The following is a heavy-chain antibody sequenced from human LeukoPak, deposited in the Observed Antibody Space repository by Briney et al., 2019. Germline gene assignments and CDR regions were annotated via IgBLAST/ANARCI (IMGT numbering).Heavy chain of an antibody. CDR3: ARDRRDGYNPNDY. CDR1: GYTFTSYG. Sequence: ASVKVSCKASGYTFTSYGIRWVRQAPGQGLAWMGWISAHNGNTNYAQKLQGRVTMTTDTSTSTAYMELRSLRSDDTAVYYCARDRRDGYNPNDYWGQGTLVTVSS. V-gene: IGHV1-18*01. CDR2: ISAHNGNT. D-gene: IGHD5-24*01. J-gene: IGHJ4*02.